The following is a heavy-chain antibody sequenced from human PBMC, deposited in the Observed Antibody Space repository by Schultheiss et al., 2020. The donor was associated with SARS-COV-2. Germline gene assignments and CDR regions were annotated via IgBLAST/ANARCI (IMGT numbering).Heavy chain of an antibody. D-gene: IGHD2-2*01. J-gene: IGHJ6*02. CDR2: IYYSGST. CDR1: GSSISSYY. Sequence: SQTLSLTCTVSGSSISSYYWSWIRQPPGKGLEWIGYIYYSGSTNYNPSLKSRVTISVDTSKNQFSLKLSSVTAADTAVYYCARAGSVGCSSTSCSYGMDVWGQGTTVTVSS. CDR3: ARAGSVGCSSTSCSYGMDV. V-gene: IGHV4-59*01.